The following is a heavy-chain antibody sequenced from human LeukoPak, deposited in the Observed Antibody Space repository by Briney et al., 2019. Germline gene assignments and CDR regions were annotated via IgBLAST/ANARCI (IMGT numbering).Heavy chain of an antibody. Sequence: PGRSLRLSCAASGFTFSSYAMHWVRQAPGKGLEWVAVISYDGSNKYYADSVKGRFTISRDNAKNSLYLQMNGLRADDTAVYYCARVVEGASYMDVWGKGTTVTVSS. CDR1: GFTFSSYA. J-gene: IGHJ6*03. D-gene: IGHD1-26*01. CDR2: ISYDGSNK. CDR3: ARVVEGASYMDV. V-gene: IGHV3-30-3*01.